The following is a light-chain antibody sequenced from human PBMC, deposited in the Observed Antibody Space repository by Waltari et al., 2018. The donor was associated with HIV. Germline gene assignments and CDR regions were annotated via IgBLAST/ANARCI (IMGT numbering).Light chain of an antibody. CDR2: RNN. J-gene: IGLJ3*02. CDR1: CTSGGSDY. CDR3: AAWDDSLSGRV. Sequence: QSVLTLPASASGTPEQTVTIPCSGSCTSGGSDYASWSQQLPGKSPKLPIYRNNQRPSGVPDRFAGSKSGTSASLAISGLRSEDEADYYCAAWDDSLSGRVFGGGTKLTVL. V-gene: IGLV1-47*01.